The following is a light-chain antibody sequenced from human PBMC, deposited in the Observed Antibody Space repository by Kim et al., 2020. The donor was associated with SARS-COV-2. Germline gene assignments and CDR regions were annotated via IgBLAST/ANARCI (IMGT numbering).Light chain of an antibody. V-gene: IGLV1-47*01. J-gene: IGLJ3*02. CDR3: AAWDDSLSGRV. CDR1: TSNIGSHS. Sequence: GQRVTISCSGSTSNIGSHSVQWFQQLPGTAPKSLIYGSNDRPSGVPDRFSGSKSGTSASLAISGLRSEDEADYYCAAWDDSLSGRVFGGGTQLTVL. CDR2: GSN.